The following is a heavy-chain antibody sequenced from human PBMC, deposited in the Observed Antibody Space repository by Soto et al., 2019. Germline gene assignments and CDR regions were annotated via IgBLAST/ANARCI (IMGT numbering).Heavy chain of an antibody. D-gene: IGHD3-10*01. J-gene: IGHJ5*02. V-gene: IGHV1-2*02. CDR2: IKPNSGGT. CDR3: AMTRGVIPRVTYNWFDP. CDR1: GYSFSGYY. Sequence: ASVKVSCKASGYSFSGYYMNWVRQAPGQGLEWMGWIKPNSGGTDYAQKFQGRVTMTRDTSISTAYMELRGLRYDDTAVYYCAMTRGVIPRVTYNWFDPWGQGTLVTVSS.